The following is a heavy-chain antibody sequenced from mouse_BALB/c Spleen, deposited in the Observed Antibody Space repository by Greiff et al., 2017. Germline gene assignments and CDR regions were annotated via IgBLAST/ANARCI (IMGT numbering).Heavy chain of an antibody. CDR1: GFTIKDTY. V-gene: IGHV14-3*02. CDR3: DRSYYYYGSSYYFDY. Sequence: VQLKQSGAELVKPGASVKLSCTASGFTIKDTYMHWVKQRPEQGLEWIGRIDPANGNTKYDPKFQGKATITADTSSNTAYLQLSSLTSEDTAVYYGDRSYYYYGSSYYFDYWGQGTTLTVSS. D-gene: IGHD1-1*01. J-gene: IGHJ2*01. CDR2: IDPANGNT.